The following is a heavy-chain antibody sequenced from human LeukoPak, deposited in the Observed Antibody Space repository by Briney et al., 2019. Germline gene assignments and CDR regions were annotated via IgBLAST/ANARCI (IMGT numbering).Heavy chain of an antibody. D-gene: IGHD5-12*01. CDR3: AKKVRGPSHPLDF. Sequence: GASVKVSCKASGYTFTGYSIHWVRQAPGQGLEWMGWINPENGDTGYAHKFQGRVTMTSDTSISTAYMELNSLRSDDTAVYYCAKKVRGPSHPLDFWGQGTLVTVSS. CDR2: INPENGDT. CDR1: GYTFTGYS. V-gene: IGHV1-2*02. J-gene: IGHJ4*02.